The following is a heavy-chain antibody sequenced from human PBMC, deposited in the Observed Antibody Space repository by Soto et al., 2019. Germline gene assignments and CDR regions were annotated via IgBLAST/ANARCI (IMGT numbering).Heavy chain of an antibody. CDR3: ARAHYGDYVAY. D-gene: IGHD4-17*01. J-gene: IGHJ4*02. Sequence: EVQLVESGGGLVQPGGSLRLSCAASGFTFSSYWMSWVRQAPGKGLEWVANIKQDGSEKYYVDSVKGRLTISRDNAKNSLYLQMISRIAADTAVYYCARAHYGDYVAYWGQGTLGTVSS. CDR2: IKQDGSEK. CDR1: GFTFSSYW. V-gene: IGHV3-7*01.